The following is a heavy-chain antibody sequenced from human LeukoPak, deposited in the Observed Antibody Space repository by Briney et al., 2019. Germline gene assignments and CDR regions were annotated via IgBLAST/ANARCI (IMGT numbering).Heavy chain of an antibody. D-gene: IGHD3-22*01. CDR2: IYYSGST. CDR1: GGSISSSSYY. V-gene: IGHV4-39*01. CDR3: ARGDSSGYYLSRYYYYGMDV. Sequence: SETLSLTCTVSGGSISSSSYYWGWIRQPPGKGLEWIGSIYYSGSTYYNPSLKSRVTISVDTSKNQFSLKLSSVTAADTAVYYCARGDSSGYYLSRYYYYGMDVWGQGTTVTVSS. J-gene: IGHJ6*02.